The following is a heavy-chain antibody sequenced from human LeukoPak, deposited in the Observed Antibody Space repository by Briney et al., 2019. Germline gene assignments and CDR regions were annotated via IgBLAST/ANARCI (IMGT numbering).Heavy chain of an antibody. J-gene: IGHJ4*02. V-gene: IGHV4-34*01. D-gene: IGHD3-22*01. CDR3: ARGRLGYYDSSGYYLRFDY. CDR1: GGSFSGYY. Sequence: KPSETLSLTCAVYGGSFSGYYWSWIRQPPGKGLEWIGEINHSGSTNYNPSLKSRVTISVDTSKNQFSLKLSSVTAADTAVYYCARGRLGYYDSSGYYLRFDYWGQGTLVTVSS. CDR2: INHSGST.